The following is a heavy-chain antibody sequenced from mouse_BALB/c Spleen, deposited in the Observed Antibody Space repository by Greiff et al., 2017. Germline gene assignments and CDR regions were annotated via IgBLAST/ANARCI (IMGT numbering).Heavy chain of an antibody. J-gene: IGHJ2*01. Sequence: EVNLVESGGGLVQPGGSRKLSCAASGFTFSSFGMHWVRQAPEKGLEWVAYISSGSSTIYYADTVKGRFTISRDNPKNTLFLQMTSLRSEDTAMYYCASVGGPFDDWGQGTTLTVSS. CDR1: GFTFSSFG. V-gene: IGHV5-17*02. CDR2: ISSGSSTI. CDR3: ASVGGPFDD.